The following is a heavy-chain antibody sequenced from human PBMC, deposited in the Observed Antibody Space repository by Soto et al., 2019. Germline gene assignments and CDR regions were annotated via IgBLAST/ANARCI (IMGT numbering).Heavy chain of an antibody. J-gene: IGHJ5*02. CDR3: DRAAAMNWFDP. CDR2: IYHSGST. V-gene: IGHV4-30-2*01. CDR1: GGSISSGGYS. Sequence: NPSETLSLTCAVSGGSISSGGYSWSWIRQPPGKGLEWIGYIYHSGSTYYNPSLKSRVTISVDRSKNQFSLKLSSVTAADTAVYYCDRAAAMNWFDPCGQGTIVTVST. D-gene: IGHD2-2*01.